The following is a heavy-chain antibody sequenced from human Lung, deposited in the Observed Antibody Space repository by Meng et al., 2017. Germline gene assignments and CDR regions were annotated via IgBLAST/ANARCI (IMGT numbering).Heavy chain of an antibody. CDR2: INHSGST. D-gene: IGHD4-11*01. CDR3: ARGPTTMAHDFDY. V-gene: IGHV4-34*01. Sequence: VQHKRGRGGLLKSSEPLSLSGVGCGGVISDYYWSWIRQPPGKGLEWIGEINHSGSTNYNPSLESRVTISVDTSQNNLSLKLSSVTAADSAVYYCARGPTTMAHDFDYWGQGTLVTVSS. J-gene: IGHJ4*02. CDR1: GGVISDYY.